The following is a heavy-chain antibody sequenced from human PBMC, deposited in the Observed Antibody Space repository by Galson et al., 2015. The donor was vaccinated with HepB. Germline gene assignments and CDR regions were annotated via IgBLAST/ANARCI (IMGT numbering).Heavy chain of an antibody. CDR2: IYPGDSEI. J-gene: IGHJ6*02. CDR3: AGLGHELYHYYGTDV. CDR1: GYSFTNYW. D-gene: IGHD1-7*01. Sequence: SGAEVKRPGESLKISCQASGYSFTNYWIGWVRQTPGYGLECMGIIYPGDSEIRYNPSFQGQVTMSVDKSISTAYLQWGSLKASDSAMYYCAGLGHELYHYYGTDVWGQGTTVTVSS. V-gene: IGHV5-51*01.